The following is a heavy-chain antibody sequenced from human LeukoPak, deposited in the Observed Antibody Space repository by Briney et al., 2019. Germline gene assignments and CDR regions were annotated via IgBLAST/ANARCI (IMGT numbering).Heavy chain of an antibody. Sequence: GGSVRLSCAASGFTFSNYDMNCVRQAPGKGLEWGSGISGSGAGTYHADSVEGRLTISRDNSENTLYREMNSLRAEDTAVYYCATDLEPYGVSPRPRRTDAFAIWGQGTMVTVSS. CDR2: ISGSGAGT. V-gene: IGHV3-23*01. CDR1: GFTFSNYD. J-gene: IGHJ3*02. D-gene: IGHD4-17*01. CDR3: ATDLEPYGVSPRPRRTDAFAI.